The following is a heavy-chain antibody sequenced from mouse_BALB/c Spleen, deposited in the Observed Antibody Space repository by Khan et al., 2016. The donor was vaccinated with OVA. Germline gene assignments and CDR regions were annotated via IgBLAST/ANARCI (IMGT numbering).Heavy chain of an antibody. D-gene: IGHD1-2*01. CDR1: GYSITSGYG. V-gene: IGHV3-2*02. Sequence: EVQLQESGPGLVKPSQSLSLTCTVTGYSITSGYGWNWIRQFPGNKLEWMGYISYSGSTNYNPFFKSRISITRDTSKNQCFLQLNSVTTEDTATYYCARTARIKYWGQGTTLTVSS. J-gene: IGHJ2*01. CDR3: ARTARIKY. CDR2: ISYSGST.